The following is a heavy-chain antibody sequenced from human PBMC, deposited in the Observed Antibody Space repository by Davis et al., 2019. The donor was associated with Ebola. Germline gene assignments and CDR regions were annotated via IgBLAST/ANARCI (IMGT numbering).Heavy chain of an antibody. CDR2: TSCCNGRT. CDR3: TRDSAVVFFDY. J-gene: IGHJ4*02. D-gene: IGHD5-18*01. V-gene: IGHV3-21*04. Sequence: GESLKISCAASGFTFTHYTINWVRQAPGKGLEWVSYTSCCNGRTYYADSVKGRFTSSRDSATNSVHLQMDSLRADDTAVYYCTRDSAVVFFDYWSQGTLVTVSS. CDR1: GFTFTHYT.